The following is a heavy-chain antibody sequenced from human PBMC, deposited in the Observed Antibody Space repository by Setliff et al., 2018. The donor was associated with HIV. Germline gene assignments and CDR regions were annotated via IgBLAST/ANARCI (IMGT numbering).Heavy chain of an antibody. J-gene: IGHJ6*03. Sequence: SVKVSCKTSGGTFSSYGISWVRQAPGQGLEWMGGIIPIFGTANYAQKFQGRVTITADESTSTAYMELSSLRSEDTAVYYCARGESIAVAYYHYYYMDVWGKGTTVTVSS. CDR1: GGTFSSYG. CDR3: ARGESIAVAYYHYYYMDV. CDR2: IIPIFGTA. V-gene: IGHV1-69*13. D-gene: IGHD6-19*01.